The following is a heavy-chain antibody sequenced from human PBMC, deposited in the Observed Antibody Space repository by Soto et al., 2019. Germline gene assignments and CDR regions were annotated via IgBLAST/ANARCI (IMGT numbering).Heavy chain of an antibody. CDR2: MNPNSGNT. CDR1: GYTFTSYD. Sequence: QVQLVQSGAEVKKPGASVKVSCKASGYTFTSYDINWVRQATGQGLEWMGWMNPNSGNTGYAQKFQGRVTMTRNTSISTTYMALSSLRSEDAAVYYCARCIGPYYDLWSGPLPQYNWFDPWGQGTLVTVSS. J-gene: IGHJ5*02. D-gene: IGHD3-3*01. CDR3: ARCIGPYYDLWSGPLPQYNWFDP. V-gene: IGHV1-8*01.